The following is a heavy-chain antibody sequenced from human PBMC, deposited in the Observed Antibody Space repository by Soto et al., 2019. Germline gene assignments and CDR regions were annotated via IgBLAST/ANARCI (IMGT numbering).Heavy chain of an antibody. CDR1: GFTFSSYA. J-gene: IGHJ6*02. V-gene: IGHV3-23*01. Sequence: GGSLRLSCAASGFTFSSYAMSWVRQAPGKGLEWVSAISGGASSTYYADSVKGRFTISRDNSKNTLYLQMNSLRAEDTAVYYCANCRRNIAVVPAALDVWGQGTTVTVSS. D-gene: IGHD2-2*01. CDR2: ISGGASST. CDR3: ANCRRNIAVVPAALDV.